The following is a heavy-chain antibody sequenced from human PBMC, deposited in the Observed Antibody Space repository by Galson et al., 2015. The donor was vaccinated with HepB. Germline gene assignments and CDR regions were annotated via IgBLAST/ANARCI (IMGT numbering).Heavy chain of an antibody. CDR1: GYTFTSYA. D-gene: IGHD2-21*02. Sequence: SVKVSCKASGYTFTSYAMNWVRQAPGQGLEWMGWINTNTGNPTYAQGFTGRFVFSLDTSVSTAYLQISSLEAEDTAVYYCARVGSEKVVVTAPRPDWFDPWGQGTLVTVSS. J-gene: IGHJ5*02. CDR3: ARVGSEKVVVTAPRPDWFDP. CDR2: INTNTGNP. V-gene: IGHV7-4-1*02.